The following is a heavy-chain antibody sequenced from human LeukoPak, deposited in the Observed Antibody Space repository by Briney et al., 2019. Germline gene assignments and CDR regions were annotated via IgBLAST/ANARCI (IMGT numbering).Heavy chain of an antibody. CDR1: GGTFSSYA. V-gene: IGHV1-69*05. J-gene: IGHJ4*02. CDR3: ARGMLMATVPLYFDY. D-gene: IGHD5-24*01. Sequence: ASVKVSCKASGGTFSSYAISWVRQAPGQGLEWMGGIIPIFGTANYAQKFQGRVTITTDESTSTAYMELSSLRSEDTAVYYCARGMLMATVPLYFDYWGQGTLVTVSS. CDR2: IIPIFGTA.